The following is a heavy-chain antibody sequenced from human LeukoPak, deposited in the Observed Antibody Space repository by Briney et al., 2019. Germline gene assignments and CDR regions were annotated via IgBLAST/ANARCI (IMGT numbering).Heavy chain of an antibody. CDR2: IYTSGST. CDR1: GGSISSGSYY. Sequence: SETLSLTCTVSGGSISSGSYYWSWIRQPAGKGLEWIVRIYTSGSTNYNPSLKSRVTISVDTSKNQFSLKLSSVTAADTAVYYCARRDYGSGSYTPFDYWGQGTLVTVSS. D-gene: IGHD3-10*01. V-gene: IGHV4-61*02. CDR3: ARRDYGSGSYTPFDY. J-gene: IGHJ4*02.